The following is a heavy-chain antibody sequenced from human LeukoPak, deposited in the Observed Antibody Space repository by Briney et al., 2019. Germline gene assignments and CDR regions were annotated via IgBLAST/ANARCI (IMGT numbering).Heavy chain of an antibody. Sequence: GGSLRLSCAASGFTFSSYAMSWVRQAPGKGLEWVGHIKPKIDGETTDYAAPVKGRFIISRDDSKNTLYLQMNSLKSEDTAVYYCTRGFCSSIRCYEGPSDFWGQGTVVTVSS. CDR1: GFTFSSYA. D-gene: IGHD2-2*01. CDR3: TRGFCSSIRCYEGPSDF. J-gene: IGHJ4*02. V-gene: IGHV3-15*01. CDR2: IKPKIDGETT.